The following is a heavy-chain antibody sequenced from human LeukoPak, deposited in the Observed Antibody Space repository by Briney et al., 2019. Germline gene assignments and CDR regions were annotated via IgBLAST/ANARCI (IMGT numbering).Heavy chain of an antibody. D-gene: IGHD3-3*01. CDR2: ISGSGGST. V-gene: IGHV3-23*01. CDR1: GFTFSRYA. Sequence: GGSLRLSCAASGFTFSRYAMSWVRQAPGKGLEWVSAISGSGGSTYYADSVKGRFTISRDNSKNTLYLQMNSLRAEDTAVYYCAKEGYDLSVNSDYYFDYWGQGTLVTVSS. CDR3: AKEGYDLSVNSDYYFDY. J-gene: IGHJ4*02.